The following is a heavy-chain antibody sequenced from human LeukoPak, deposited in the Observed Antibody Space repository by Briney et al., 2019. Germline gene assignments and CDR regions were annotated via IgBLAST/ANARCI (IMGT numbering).Heavy chain of an antibody. J-gene: IGHJ4*02. CDR1: GFTFSNYN. CDR3: ARSKIDY. D-gene: IGHD4-11*01. CDR2: ISSGGSSI. Sequence: GGSLRLSRAASGFTFSNYNMNWVRQAPGKGLEWVSDISSGGSSINYADSVKGRFTISRDNAKNSLDLQMNSLRADDTAIYYCARSKIDYWGQGTLVTVSS. V-gene: IGHV3-21*05.